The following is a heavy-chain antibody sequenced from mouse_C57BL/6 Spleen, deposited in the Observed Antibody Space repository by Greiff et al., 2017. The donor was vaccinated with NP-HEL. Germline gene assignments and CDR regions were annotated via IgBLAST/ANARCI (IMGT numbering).Heavy chain of an antibody. CDR1: GFSLTSYG. J-gene: IGHJ1*03. Sequence: VMLVESGPGLVQPSQSLSITCTVSGFSLTSYGVHWVRQSPGKGLEWLGVIWSGGSTDYNAAFISRLSISKDNSKSQVFFKMNSLQADDTAIYYCARMGLRGYFDVWGTGTTVTVSS. D-gene: IGHD1-1*01. CDR3: ARMGLRGYFDV. CDR2: IWSGGST. V-gene: IGHV2-2*01.